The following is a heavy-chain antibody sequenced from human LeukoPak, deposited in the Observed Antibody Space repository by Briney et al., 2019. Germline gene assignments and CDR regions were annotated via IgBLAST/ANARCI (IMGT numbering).Heavy chain of an antibody. CDR3: AKGTQRGNSGWGYFFDQ. CDR1: GFTFDDYA. D-gene: IGHD6-19*01. Sequence: GRSLRLSCAASGFTFDDYAMHWVRQAPGKGLEWVSGINWNSGSIDYAGSVKGRFTISRDNAMNSLYLQMNTLRPEDTAVYYCAKGTQRGNSGWGYFFDQWGQGTLVTVSS. V-gene: IGHV3-9*01. CDR2: INWNSGSI. J-gene: IGHJ4*02.